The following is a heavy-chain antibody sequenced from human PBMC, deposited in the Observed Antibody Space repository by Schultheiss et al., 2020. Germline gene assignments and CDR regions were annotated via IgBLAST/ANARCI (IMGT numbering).Heavy chain of an antibody. D-gene: IGHD2-21*02. CDR2: IYHSGST. J-gene: IGHJ6*02. Sequence: SETLSLTCAVSGGSISSGGYSWSWIRQPPGKCLEWIWYIYHSGSTNYNPSLKSRVTISVDKSKNQFSLKLSYVTAVDTAVYYCARSGGGDSYGMDVWGQGTTVTVSS. V-gene: IGHV4-30-2*01. CDR3: ARSGGGDSYGMDV. CDR1: GGSISSGGYS.